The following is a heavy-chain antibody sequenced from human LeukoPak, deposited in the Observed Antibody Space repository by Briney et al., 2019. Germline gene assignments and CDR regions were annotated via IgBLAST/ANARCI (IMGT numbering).Heavy chain of an antibody. D-gene: IGHD2-8*01. V-gene: IGHV1-69*04. CDR3: ARDPGVY. Sequence: SVKVSCKASGDSFSTYSISWVRQAPGQGLEWMGRIIPFVAITDYAQKFQDRITLTADKSTSTAYMELSSLRSEDTAVYYCARDPGVYWGQGTLVTVSS. CDR1: GDSFSTYS. J-gene: IGHJ4*02. CDR2: IIPFVAIT.